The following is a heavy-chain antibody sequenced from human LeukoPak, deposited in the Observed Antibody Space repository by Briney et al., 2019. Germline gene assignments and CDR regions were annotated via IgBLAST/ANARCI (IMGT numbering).Heavy chain of an antibody. V-gene: IGHV3-21*01. D-gene: IGHD2-15*01. CDR3: ARGDYSFDY. J-gene: IGHJ4*02. CDR1: GFTFSTYS. Sequence: GGSLRLSCAASGFTFSTYSIIWVRQAPGKGLEWVSSISSSSSYIYYADSVKGRFTISRDNAKNSSSLQMSTLRAEDTAVYYCARGDYSFDYWGQGTLVTVSS. CDR2: ISSSSSYI.